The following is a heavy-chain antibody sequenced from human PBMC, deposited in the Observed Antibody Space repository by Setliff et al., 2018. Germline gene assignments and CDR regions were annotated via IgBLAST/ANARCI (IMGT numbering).Heavy chain of an antibody. CDR2: ISSSGISI. Sequence: PGGSLRLSCAASGFSFSDNYMSWIRQAPGKGLEWVAYISSSGISIDYADSVRGRFTISRDNAQNTLYLHMNNLRAEDTAVFYCVPGRGSWGQGALVTVSS. CDR1: GFSFSDNY. D-gene: IGHD6-25*01. J-gene: IGHJ5*02. CDR3: VPGRGS. V-gene: IGHV3-11*04.